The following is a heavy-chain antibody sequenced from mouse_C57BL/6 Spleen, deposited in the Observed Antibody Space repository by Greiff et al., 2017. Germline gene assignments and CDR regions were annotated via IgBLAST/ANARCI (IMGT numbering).Heavy chain of an antibody. CDR1: GYTFTDYN. V-gene: IGHV1-18*01. CDR3: ARWIYDYGAMDY. CDR2: INPNNGGT. D-gene: IGHD2-4*01. J-gene: IGHJ4*01. Sequence: VQLKESGPELVKPGASVKIPCKASGYTFTDYNMDWVKQSHGKSLEWIGDINPNNGGTIYNQKFKGKATLTVDKSSSTAYMELRSLTSEDTAVYYCARWIYDYGAMDYWGQGTSVTVSS.